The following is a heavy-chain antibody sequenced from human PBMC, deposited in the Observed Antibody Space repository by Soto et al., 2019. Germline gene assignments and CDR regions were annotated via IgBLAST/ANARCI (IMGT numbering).Heavy chain of an antibody. CDR2: INPTGGAT. Sequence: QVQLVQSGAEVKKPGASVKVSCKASGYTFSTYYVHWVRQAPGLGLEWMGIINPTGGATTYAQKFQGRVTMTRDTSTSTVYMELSSLRSEDTAVYYCARGGVESIYGMDVWGQVTTVTVSS. V-gene: IGHV1-46*01. CDR3: ARGGVESIYGMDV. CDR1: GYTFSTYY. J-gene: IGHJ6*02. D-gene: IGHD3-3*01.